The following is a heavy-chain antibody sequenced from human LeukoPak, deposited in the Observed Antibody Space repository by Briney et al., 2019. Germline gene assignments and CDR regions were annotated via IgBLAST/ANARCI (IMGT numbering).Heavy chain of an antibody. J-gene: IGHJ5*02. CDR3: ARYQVLRFLEWLFPMGFDP. CDR1: GGTFSSYA. CDR2: IIPIFGTA. Sequence: GASVKVSCKASGGTFSSYAISWVRQAPGQGLEWMGGIIPIFGTANYAQKFQGRVTMTRNTSISTAYMELSSLRSEDTAVYYCARYQVLRFLEWLFPMGFDPWGQGTLVTVSS. V-gene: IGHV1-69*05. D-gene: IGHD3-3*01.